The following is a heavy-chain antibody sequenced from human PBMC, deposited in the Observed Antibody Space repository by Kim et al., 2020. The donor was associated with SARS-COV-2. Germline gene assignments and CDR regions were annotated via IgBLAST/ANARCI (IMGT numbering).Heavy chain of an antibody. CDR3: ARVAGSYYEEYFQH. J-gene: IGHJ1*01. Sequence: ASVKVSCKASGYTFTSYGISWVRQAPGQGLEWMGWISAYNGNTNYAQKLQGRVTMTTDTSTSTAYMELRSLRSDDTAVYYCARVAGSYYEEYFQHWGQGTLVTVSS. V-gene: IGHV1-18*01. D-gene: IGHD1-26*01. CDR2: ISAYNGNT. CDR1: GYTFTSYG.